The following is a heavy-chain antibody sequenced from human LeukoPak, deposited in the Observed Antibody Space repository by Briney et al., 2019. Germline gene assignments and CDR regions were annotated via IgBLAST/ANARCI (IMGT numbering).Heavy chain of an antibody. Sequence: SETLSLTCAVYGGSFSGYYWCWIRQPPGEGLEWVGEINHSGSTNYNPSLKSRVTISVDTSKNQFSLKQSSVTAADTAVYYCARGRSGWGQGTLVTVSS. CDR3: ARGRSG. CDR1: GGSFSGYY. V-gene: IGHV4-34*01. D-gene: IGHD6-25*01. CDR2: INHSGST. J-gene: IGHJ4*02.